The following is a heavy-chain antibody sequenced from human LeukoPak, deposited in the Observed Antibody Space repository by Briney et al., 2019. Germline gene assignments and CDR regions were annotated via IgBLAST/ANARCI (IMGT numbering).Heavy chain of an antibody. CDR1: GFTFSSYA. CDR3: ARVYCSSTSCYFDY. J-gene: IGHJ4*02. CDR2: ISGSGGST. Sequence: GGSLRLSCAASGFTFSSYAMSWVRQAPGKGLEWVSAISGSGGSTYYADSVKGRFTISRDNAKNSLYLQMNSLRAEDTALYYCARVYCSSTSCYFDYWGQGTLVTVSS. D-gene: IGHD2-2*01. V-gene: IGHV3-23*01.